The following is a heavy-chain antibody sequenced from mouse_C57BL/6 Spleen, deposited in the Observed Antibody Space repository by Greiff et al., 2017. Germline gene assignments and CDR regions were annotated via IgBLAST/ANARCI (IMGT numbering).Heavy chain of an antibody. V-gene: IGHV1-52*01. CDR2: IDPSDSAT. D-gene: IGHD3-3*01. CDR1: GYTFTSYW. CDR3: ARGDVNFDY. Sequence: QVQLQQPGAELVRPGSSVKLSCKASGYTFTSYWMQWVKQRPIQGLEWIGNIDPSDSATHYNQKFKDKATLTVDKSSCTEYMQLSSLTSEDSAVYYCARGDVNFDYWGQGTTLTVSS. J-gene: IGHJ2*01.